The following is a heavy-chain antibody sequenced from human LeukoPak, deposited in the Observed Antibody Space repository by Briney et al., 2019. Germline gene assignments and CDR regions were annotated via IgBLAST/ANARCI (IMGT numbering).Heavy chain of an antibody. J-gene: IGHJ2*01. Sequence: SETLSLTCTVSGGSISGYYWSWIRQPAGKGLEWIGLISTSGSTNYNPSLKSRVTMSVDTSKNQFSLKLSSVTAADTAVYYCASDGGSGYYGSGYFDLWGRGTLVTVSS. CDR1: GGSISGYY. D-gene: IGHD3-22*01. CDR3: ASDGGSGYYGSGYFDL. V-gene: IGHV4-4*07. CDR2: ISTSGST.